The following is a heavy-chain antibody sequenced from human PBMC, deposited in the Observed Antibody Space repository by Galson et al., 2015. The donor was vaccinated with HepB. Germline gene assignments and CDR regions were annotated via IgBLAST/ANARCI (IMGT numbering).Heavy chain of an antibody. CDR3: ARSISPGIVVVPAAPDNWFDP. Sequence: SVKVSCKASGYTFTPSYMHRVRQAPGQGLEWMGWISAYNGNTNYAQKLQGRVTMTTDTSTSTAYMELRSLRSDDTAVYYCARSISPGIVVVPAAPDNWFDPWGQGTLVTVSS. V-gene: IGHV1-18*04. CDR1: GYTFTPSY. CDR2: ISAYNGNT. D-gene: IGHD2-2*01. J-gene: IGHJ5*02.